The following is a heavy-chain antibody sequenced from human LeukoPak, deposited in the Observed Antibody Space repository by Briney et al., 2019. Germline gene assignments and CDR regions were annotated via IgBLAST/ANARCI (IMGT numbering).Heavy chain of an antibody. CDR2: IYHSGST. D-gene: IGHD1-26*01. CDR3: ARDVGLEELLLNWFDP. Sequence: SETLSLTCTVSGYSISSGYYWGWIRQPPGKGLEWIGSIYHSGSTYYNPSLKSRVTISVDTSKNQFSLKLSSVTAADTAVYYCARDVGLEELLLNWFDPWGQGTLVTVSS. J-gene: IGHJ5*02. V-gene: IGHV4-38-2*02. CDR1: GYSISSGYY.